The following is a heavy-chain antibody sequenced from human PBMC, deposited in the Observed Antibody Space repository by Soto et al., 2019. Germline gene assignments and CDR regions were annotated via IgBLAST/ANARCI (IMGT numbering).Heavy chain of an antibody. CDR3: ARGRSKQLVRIRQGGTWFDP. J-gene: IGHJ5*02. CDR1: GGSFSGYY. D-gene: IGHD6-13*01. Sequence: SETLSLTCAVYGGSFSGYYWSWIRQPPGKGLEWIGEINHSGSTNYNPSLKSRVTISVDTSKNQFSLKLSSVTAADTAVYYCARGRSKQLVRIRQGGTWFDPWGQGTLVTVSS. V-gene: IGHV4-34*01. CDR2: INHSGST.